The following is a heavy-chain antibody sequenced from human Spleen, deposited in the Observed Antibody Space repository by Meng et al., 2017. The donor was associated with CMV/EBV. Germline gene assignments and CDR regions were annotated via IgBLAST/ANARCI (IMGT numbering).Heavy chain of an antibody. V-gene: IGHV1-18*01. CDR1: GYTFTSYG. CDR2: ISAYNGNT. CDR3: AREGSRITIFGVVIDGTGYYYGMDV. J-gene: IGHJ6*02. D-gene: IGHD3-3*01. Sequence: ASVKVSCKASGYTFTSYGISWVRQAPGQGLEWMGWISAYNGNTNYAQKLQSRVTMTTDTSTSTAYMELRSLRSDDTAVYYCAREGSRITIFGVVIDGTGYYYGMDVWGQGTTVTVSS.